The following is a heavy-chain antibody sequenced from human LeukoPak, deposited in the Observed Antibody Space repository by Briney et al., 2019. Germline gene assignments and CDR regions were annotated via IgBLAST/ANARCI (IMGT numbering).Heavy chain of an antibody. D-gene: IGHD2/OR15-2a*01. CDR3: ARGGKIAGYYYFYMDV. CDR2: IKQDGSEK. Sequence: GGSLRLSCVAPGFTFNTYWVTWVRQAPGKGLEWVAHIKQDGSEKYYVDSVKGRFTISRDNAKNSLYLQVNSLRAEDTAVYYCARGGKIAGYYYFYMDVWGKGTTVIVSS. J-gene: IGHJ6*03. CDR1: GFTFNTYW. V-gene: IGHV3-7*01.